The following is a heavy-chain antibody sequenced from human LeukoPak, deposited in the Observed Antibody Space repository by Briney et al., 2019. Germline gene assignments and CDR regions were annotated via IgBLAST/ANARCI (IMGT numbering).Heavy chain of an antibody. V-gene: IGHV4-61*02. CDR3: ARGGRGVQYYYDSTGHFDL. Sequence: SQTLSLTCTVSGGSISSGSYYWSWIRQPAGKGLEWIGRIYTSGSTNYNPSLKSRVTISVDTSKNQFSLKLSSVTAAGTAVYYCARGGRGVQYYYDSTGHFDLWGRGTLVTVSS. D-gene: IGHD3-22*01. J-gene: IGHJ2*01. CDR2: IYTSGST. CDR1: GGSISSGSYY.